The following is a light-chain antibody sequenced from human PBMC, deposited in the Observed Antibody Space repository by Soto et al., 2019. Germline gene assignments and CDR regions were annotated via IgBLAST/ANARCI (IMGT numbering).Light chain of an antibody. CDR3: QQRHNWLLT. V-gene: IGKV3-11*01. J-gene: IGKJ4*01. CDR1: QSVASH. Sequence: EILLTQSPTPLSLSPGESAALSCSPSQSVASHLAWYQQKTGQPPRLLIYGASYRAAGVPARFSGSVSGTDFTLPISSQEPEDVAIYHCQQRHNWLLTFGGGTKGDIK. CDR2: GAS.